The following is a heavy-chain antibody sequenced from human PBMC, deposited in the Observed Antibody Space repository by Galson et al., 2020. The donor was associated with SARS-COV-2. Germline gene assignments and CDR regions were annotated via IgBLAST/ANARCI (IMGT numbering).Heavy chain of an antibody. J-gene: IGHJ6*02. Sequence: GGSLRLSCAASGFTFSNYAMHWVRQAPGKGLEWVAVISYDVTNEYYADSVKGRFTISRDNSKNTLYLQVNSLRVEDTAVYFCARGTPHTAFLCYYGMDVWGQGTTVTVSS. CDR3: ARGTPHTAFLCYYGMDV. CDR2: ISYDVTNE. D-gene: IGHD2-21*02. V-gene: IGHV3-30*04. CDR1: GFTFSNYA.